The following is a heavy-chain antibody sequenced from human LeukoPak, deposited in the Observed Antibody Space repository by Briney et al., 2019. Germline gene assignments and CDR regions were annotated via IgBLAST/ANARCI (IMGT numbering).Heavy chain of an antibody. CDR2: IIPIFGTA. Sequence: SVKVSCKASGGTFSSYAISWVRQAPGQGLEWMGGIIPIFGTANYAQKFQGRVTITTDESTSTAYMELSSLRSEDTAVYYCARATRGYYFDYYYYYMDVWGKGTTVTVSS. V-gene: IGHV1-69*05. D-gene: IGHD3-22*01. CDR3: ARATRGYYFDYYYYYMDV. J-gene: IGHJ6*03. CDR1: GGTFSSYA.